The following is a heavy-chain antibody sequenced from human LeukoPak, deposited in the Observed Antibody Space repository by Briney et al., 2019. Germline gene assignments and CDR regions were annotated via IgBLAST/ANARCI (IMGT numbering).Heavy chain of an antibody. V-gene: IGHV3-48*03. J-gene: IGHJ6*02. CDR2: ISSSGGTI. CDR1: GFTFSSYE. D-gene: IGHD2-2*01. Sequence: GGSLRLSCAASGFTFSSYEMNWVRQAPGKGLEWVSYISSSGGTIYYADSVKGRFTISRDNAKKSLHLQMNSLRAEDTAVYYCAKRGVYCSSTSCPPAPYYYYYGMDVWGQGTTVTVSS. CDR3: AKRGVYCSSTSCPPAPYYYYYGMDV.